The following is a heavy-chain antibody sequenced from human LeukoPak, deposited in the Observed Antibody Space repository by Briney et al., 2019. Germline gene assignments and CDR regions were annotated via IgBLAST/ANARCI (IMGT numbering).Heavy chain of an antibody. J-gene: IGHJ4*02. CDR1: GFTFSNYW. D-gene: IGHD6-13*01. CDR2: IRQDGEEK. CDR3: ARGTLAAPGADY. V-gene: IGHV3-7*01. Sequence: GGSLRLSCAASGFTFSNYWMVWFRQAPGKGLEWLGNIRQDGEEKNYLDSVKGRFTFSRDNDKHSLYLQMDRLRAEDAAVYYCARGTLAAPGADYWGQGTLVRVSS.